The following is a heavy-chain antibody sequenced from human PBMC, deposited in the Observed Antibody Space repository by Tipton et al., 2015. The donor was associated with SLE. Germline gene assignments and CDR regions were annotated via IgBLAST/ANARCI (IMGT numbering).Heavy chain of an antibody. CDR2: IIPIFGTA. CDR3: ARAALGYCSGGSCHRAFDI. Sequence: QSGAEVKKPGSSVKVSCKASGGTFSSYAISWVRQAPGQGLEWMGGIIPIFGTANYAQKFQGRVTITTDESTSTAYMELSSLRSEDTAVYYCARAALGYCSGGSCHRAFDIWGQGTMVTVSS. V-gene: IGHV1-69*05. J-gene: IGHJ3*02. D-gene: IGHD2-15*01. CDR1: GGTFSSYA.